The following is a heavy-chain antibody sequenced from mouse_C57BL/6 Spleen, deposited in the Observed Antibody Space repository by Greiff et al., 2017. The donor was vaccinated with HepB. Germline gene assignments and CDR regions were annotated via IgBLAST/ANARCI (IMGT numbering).Heavy chain of an antibody. Sequence: EVKLVESGPGMVKPSQSLSLTCTVTGYSITSGYDWHWIRHFPGNKLEWMGYISYSGSTNYNPSLKSRISITHDTSKNHFFLKLNSVTTEDTATYYCARGEDTYPFAYWGQGTLVTVSA. J-gene: IGHJ3*01. CDR2: ISYSGST. CDR1: GYSITSGYD. CDR3: ARGEDTYPFAY. V-gene: IGHV3-1*01. D-gene: IGHD5-1-1*01.